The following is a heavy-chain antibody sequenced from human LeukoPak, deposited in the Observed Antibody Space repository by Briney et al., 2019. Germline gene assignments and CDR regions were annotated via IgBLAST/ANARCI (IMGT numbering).Heavy chain of an antibody. CDR1: GYTFTSYD. V-gene: IGHV1-8*01. CDR3: AKRGYSHGEFDY. J-gene: IGHJ4*02. Sequence: ASVKVSCKASGYTFTSYDINWVRQATGQGLEWMGWMNPDSGNTGYAQKFQGRVTMTRNTSISTAYMELSSLRSEDTAVYYCAKRGYSHGEFDYWGQGTLVTVSS. CDR2: MNPDSGNT. D-gene: IGHD5-18*01.